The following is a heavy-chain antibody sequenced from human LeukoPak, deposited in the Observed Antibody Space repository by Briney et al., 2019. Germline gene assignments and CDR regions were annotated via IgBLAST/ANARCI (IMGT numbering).Heavy chain of an antibody. CDR3: ARNTPSVEMATISFFGY. CDR2: ISSSGSTI. D-gene: IGHD5-24*01. V-gene: IGHV3-48*03. Sequence: PGGSLRLSCAASGFTFSSYEMNWVRQAPGKGLEWVSYISSSGSTIYYADSVKGRFTISRDNAKNSLYLQMNSLRAEDTAVYYCARNTPSVEMATISFFGYWGQGTLVTVSS. CDR1: GFTFSSYE. J-gene: IGHJ4*02.